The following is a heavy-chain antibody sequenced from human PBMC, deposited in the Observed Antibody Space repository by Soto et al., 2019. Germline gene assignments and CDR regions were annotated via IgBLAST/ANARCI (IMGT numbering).Heavy chain of an antibody. CDR1: GFTFSSYG. V-gene: IGHV3-33*01. J-gene: IGHJ4*02. CDR2: IWYDGSNK. Sequence: GGSLRLSCAASGFTFSSYGMHWVRQAPGKGLEWVAVIWYDGSNKYYADSVKGRFTISRDNSKNTLYLQMNSLRAEDTAVYYCARGLGGELLDYWGQGTLVTVSS. D-gene: IGHD1-26*01. CDR3: ARGLGGELLDY.